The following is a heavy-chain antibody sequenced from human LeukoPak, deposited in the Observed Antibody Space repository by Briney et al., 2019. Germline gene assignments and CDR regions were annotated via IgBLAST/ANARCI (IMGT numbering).Heavy chain of an antibody. D-gene: IGHD3/OR15-3a*01. V-gene: IGHV4-61*02. CDR2: IYTSGST. J-gene: IGHJ4*02. CDR3: ARQTGSGLFILP. CDR1: GNSISSGDNY. Sequence: SETLSLTCTVSGNSISSGDNYWSWIRQPAGKGLEWIGRIYTSGSTNYNPSLKSRVTISGDTSKNQFSLRLTSVTAADTAVYYCARQTGSGLFILPGGQGTLVTVSS.